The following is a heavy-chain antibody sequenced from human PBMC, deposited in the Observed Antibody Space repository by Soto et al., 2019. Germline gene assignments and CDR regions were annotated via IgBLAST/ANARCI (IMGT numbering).Heavy chain of an antibody. CDR1: AFTLRSCS. Sequence: RHCNTGSAFTLRSCSKNWVRQAPGKGLEWVSSISSSSSYIYYADSVKGRFTISRDNAKNSLYLQMNSLRAEDTAVYYCAVYYDILHGVHY. D-gene: IGHD3-9*01. V-gene: IGHV3-21*01. CDR3: AVYYDILHGVHY. CDR2: ISSSSSYI. J-gene: IGHJ4*01.